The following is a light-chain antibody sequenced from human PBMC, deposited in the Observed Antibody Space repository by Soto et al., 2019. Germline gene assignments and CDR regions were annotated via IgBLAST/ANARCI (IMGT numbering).Light chain of an antibody. CDR3: LQYYDYRT. CDR2: KAS. J-gene: IGKJ1*01. V-gene: IGKV1-5*03. CDR1: QSINSL. Sequence: DIQMTQSPSTLSASVGDRVTITCRASQSINSLLAWFQQKPGKAPEILIYKASSLESGVPSRFSGSGSGTEFTLTISSLQPDDSATYYCLQYYDYRTLGQATKVDIK.